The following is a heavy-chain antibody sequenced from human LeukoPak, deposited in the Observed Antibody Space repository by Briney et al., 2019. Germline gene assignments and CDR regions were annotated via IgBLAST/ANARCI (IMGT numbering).Heavy chain of an antibody. V-gene: IGHV4-28*06. CDR3: ARAAENPYYYYYYMDV. Sequence: SETLSLTCAVSGYSISSSNWWGWIRQPPGKGLEWIGYIYYGGSTNYNPSLRSRVTMSVDTSKNQFSLKLSSVTALDTAVYYCARAAENPYYYYYYMDVWGKGTTVTVSS. CDR2: IYYGGST. J-gene: IGHJ6*03. CDR1: GYSISSSNW. D-gene: IGHD2-15*01.